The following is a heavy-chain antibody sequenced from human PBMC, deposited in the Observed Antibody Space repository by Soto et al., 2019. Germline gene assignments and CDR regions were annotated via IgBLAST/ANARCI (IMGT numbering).Heavy chain of an antibody. V-gene: IGHV3-73*01. Sequence: PGGSLRLSCATSGFTFSGYAMHWVRQASGKGLEWVGRIRSKGNNYATEYAASVKGWFTISRDDSRNTAFLQMNSLRTEDTAVYYCSRWSVTGNWDGIDVWGQGTTVTVSS. J-gene: IGHJ6*02. CDR3: SRWSVTGNWDGIDV. D-gene: IGHD6-19*01. CDR1: GFTFSGYA. CDR2: IRSKGNNYAT.